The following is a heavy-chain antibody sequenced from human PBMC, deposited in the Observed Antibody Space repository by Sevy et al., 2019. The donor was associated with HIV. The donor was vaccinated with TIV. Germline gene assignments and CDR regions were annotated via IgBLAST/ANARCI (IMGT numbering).Heavy chain of an antibody. V-gene: IGHV5-51*01. CDR3: ASDCQIIALRPDY. Sequence: GKSLKISCKGSGYTFTSQWIAWVRQMPGKGLEWMGIFYPDDSDTRYSPSFQGHVTISADKSISTAYLQWRSLKASDTAMYYCASDCQIIALRPDYWGQGTLVTVSS. D-gene: IGHD6-6*01. CDR1: GYTFTSQW. CDR2: FYPDDSDT. J-gene: IGHJ4*02.